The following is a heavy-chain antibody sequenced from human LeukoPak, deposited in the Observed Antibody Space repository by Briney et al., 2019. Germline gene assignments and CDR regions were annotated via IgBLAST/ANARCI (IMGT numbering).Heavy chain of an antibody. Sequence: PSETLSLTCTVSGYSISSGYYWGWIRQPPGKGLEWIGSIYHSGSTYYNPSLKSRVTISVDTSKSQFSLNLSSVTAADTAVYYCARGYGSGSYYHYWGQGTLVTVSS. D-gene: IGHD3-10*01. J-gene: IGHJ4*02. CDR3: ARGYGSGSYYHY. CDR1: GYSISSGYY. V-gene: IGHV4-38-2*02. CDR2: IYHSGST.